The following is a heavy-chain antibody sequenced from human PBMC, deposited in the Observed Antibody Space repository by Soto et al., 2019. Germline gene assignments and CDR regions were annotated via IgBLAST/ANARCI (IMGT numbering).Heavy chain of an antibody. CDR2: IYDSGNT. Sequence: TLSLPFTVSGCSISGTTYSWSFIRQPPGKGVEWIGYIYDSGNTYYNPSLKSQFSISVDRSKNQFSLKLSSVTAEDTVVYYCARGQGAAAGHSNFDYWGQGALVTVSS. V-gene: IGHV4-30-2*01. CDR3: ARGQGAAAGHSNFDY. J-gene: IGHJ4*02. CDR1: GCSISGTTYS. D-gene: IGHD6-13*01.